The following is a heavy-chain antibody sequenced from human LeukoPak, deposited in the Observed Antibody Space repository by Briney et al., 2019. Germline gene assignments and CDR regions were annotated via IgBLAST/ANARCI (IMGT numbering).Heavy chain of an antibody. V-gene: IGHV3-13*01. CDR1: GFTFSSFD. Sequence: PGGSLRLSCAASGFTFSSFDMHWVRQPTGQGLEWVSTIGTASDTYYPGSVEGRFTLSRDNAKNSLYLQMNSLTAGDTAVYYCARGPPRGKYYYMDVWGKGTTVPSP. CDR3: ARGPPRGKYYYMDV. J-gene: IGHJ6*03. CDR2: IGTASDT. D-gene: IGHD1-1*01.